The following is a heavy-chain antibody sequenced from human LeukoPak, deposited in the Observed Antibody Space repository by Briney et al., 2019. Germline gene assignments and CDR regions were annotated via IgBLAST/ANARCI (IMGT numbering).Heavy chain of an antibody. CDR2: ISYDGSTK. V-gene: IGHV3-30*18. CDR1: GFTFSTYA. J-gene: IGHJ6*02. CDR3: AKAYCTGGSCYGRYYYGMDV. D-gene: IGHD2-15*01. Sequence: PGGSLRLSCAASGFTFSTYAIHWVRQAPGKGPEWLAVISYDGSTKYYADSVKGRFTISRDNSKNAMYLQMESLRPEDTAVFYCAKAYCTGGSCYGRYYYGMDVWGQGTTVTVSS.